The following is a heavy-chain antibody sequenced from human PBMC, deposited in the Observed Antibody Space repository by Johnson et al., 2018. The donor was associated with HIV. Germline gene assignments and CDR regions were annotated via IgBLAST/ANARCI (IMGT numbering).Heavy chain of an antibody. Sequence: QVQLVESGGGVVQPGGSLRLSCAASGFTFSNYGMHWVRQAPGKGLEWVAFIRYDGSNKYYADSVKGRFTISRDNSKNTLYLQMNSLRAEDTALYYCAKDMTPSQLAAFDIWGQGTMVTVSS. CDR2: IRYDGSNK. J-gene: IGHJ3*02. D-gene: IGHD6-13*01. V-gene: IGHV3-30*02. CDR3: AKDMTPSQLAAFDI. CDR1: GFTFSNYG.